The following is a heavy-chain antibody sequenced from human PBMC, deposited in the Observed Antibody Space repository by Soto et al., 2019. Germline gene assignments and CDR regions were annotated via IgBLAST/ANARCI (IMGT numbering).Heavy chain of an antibody. CDR1: GGTFSSYT. J-gene: IGHJ5*02. V-gene: IGHV1-69*02. Sequence: GASVKVSCKASGGTFSSYTISWVRQAPGQGLEWMGRIIPILGIANYAQKFQGRVTITADKSTSTAYMELSSLRSEDTAVYYCARSLGYCSGGSCYWGWFDPWGQGTLVTVSS. CDR3: ARSLGYCSGGSCYWGWFDP. D-gene: IGHD2-15*01. CDR2: IIPILGIA.